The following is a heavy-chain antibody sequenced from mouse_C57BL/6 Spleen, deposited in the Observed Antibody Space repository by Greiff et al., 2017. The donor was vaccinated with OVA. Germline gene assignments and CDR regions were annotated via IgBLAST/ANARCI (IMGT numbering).Heavy chain of an antibody. J-gene: IGHJ2*01. CDR1: GYTFTSYT. Sequence: QVQLQQSGAELARPGASVTMSCKASGYTFTSYTMHWVKQRPGQGLEWIGYINPSSGYTKYNQKFKDKATLTADKSSSTAYMQLSSLTSEDSAGYYCARYHYGSSPFDYWGQGTTLTVSS. V-gene: IGHV1-4*01. CDR2: INPSSGYT. D-gene: IGHD1-1*01. CDR3: ARYHYGSSPFDY.